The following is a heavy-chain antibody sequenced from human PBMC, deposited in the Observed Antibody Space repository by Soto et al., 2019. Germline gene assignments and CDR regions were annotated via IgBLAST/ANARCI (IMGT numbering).Heavy chain of an antibody. V-gene: IGHV3-30-3*01. J-gene: IGHJ4*02. Sequence: QVQLVESGGGVVQPGRSLRLSCAASGFTFSSYAMHWVRQAPGKGLEWVAVISYDGSNKYYADSVKGRFTISRDNSKNTLYLQMNSLRAEDTAVYYCARLDAPYSGSYYGSADYWGQGTLVTVSS. CDR1: GFTFSSYA. D-gene: IGHD1-26*01. CDR2: ISYDGSNK. CDR3: ARLDAPYSGSYYGSADY.